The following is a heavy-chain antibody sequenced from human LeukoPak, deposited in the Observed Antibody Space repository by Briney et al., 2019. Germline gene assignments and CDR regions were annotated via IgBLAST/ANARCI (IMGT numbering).Heavy chain of an antibody. Sequence: GGSLRLSCAASEFSVGSNYMTWVRQAPGKGLEWVSLIYSGGSTYYADSVKGRFTISRDNSKNTLYLQMNSLRAEDTAVYYCAKSRVGYSGYLLDYWGQGTLVTVSS. V-gene: IGHV3-66*01. CDR3: AKSRVGYSGYLLDY. J-gene: IGHJ4*02. D-gene: IGHD5-12*01. CDR2: IYSGGST. CDR1: EFSVGSNY.